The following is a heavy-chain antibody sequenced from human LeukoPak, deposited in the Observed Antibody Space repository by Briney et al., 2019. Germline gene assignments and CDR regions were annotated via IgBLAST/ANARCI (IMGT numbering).Heavy chain of an antibody. CDR3: ARSGSSGYPYYFDY. D-gene: IGHD3-22*01. Sequence: PGGSLRLSCAASGFTFSSYGMHWVRQAPGKGLGWVAVISYDGSNKYYADSVKGRFTISRDNSKNTLYMQMNSLRAEDTAVYYCARSGSSGYPYYFDYWGQGTLVTVSS. J-gene: IGHJ4*02. CDR1: GFTFSSYG. V-gene: IGHV3-30*03. CDR2: ISYDGSNK.